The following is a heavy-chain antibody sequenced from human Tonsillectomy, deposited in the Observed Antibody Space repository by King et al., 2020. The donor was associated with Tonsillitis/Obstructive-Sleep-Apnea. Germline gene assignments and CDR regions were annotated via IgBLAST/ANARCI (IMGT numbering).Heavy chain of an antibody. Sequence: QLVQSGAEVKPPGASVKVSCKASGYTFTGYYIHWVRQAPGQGLEWVGRIHPNSGDTNYAEKCQGRVTMTSDTSISTAYMELSGLKSDDTAVFYCARAAENTDYFDYWGQEILVTVSS. J-gene: IGHJ4*02. D-gene: IGHD2/OR15-2a*01. CDR2: IHPNSGDT. V-gene: IGHV1-2*06. CDR1: GYTFTGYY. CDR3: ARAAENTDYFDY.